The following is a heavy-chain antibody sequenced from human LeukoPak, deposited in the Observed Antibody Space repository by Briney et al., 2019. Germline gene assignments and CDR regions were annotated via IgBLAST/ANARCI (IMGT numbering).Heavy chain of an antibody. CDR1: GDSISSDSYY. J-gene: IGHJ6*03. CDR3: ARSRYCTTTTCYVGYIDV. CDR2: IYTSGST. Sequence: SETLSLTCTVSGDSISSDSYYWTWIRQPAGKGLEWIGRIYTSGSTNYNPSLKSRATISLDTSRNQFSLRLSSVTAADTAVYYCARSRYCTTTTCYVGYIDVGGKGTTVTVFS. D-gene: IGHD2-2*01. V-gene: IGHV4-61*02.